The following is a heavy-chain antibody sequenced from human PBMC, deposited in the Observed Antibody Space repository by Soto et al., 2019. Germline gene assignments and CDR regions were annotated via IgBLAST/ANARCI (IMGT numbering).Heavy chain of an antibody. CDR1: GFTFSSYG. V-gene: IGHV3-30*18. J-gene: IGHJ6*02. D-gene: IGHD6-13*01. CDR3: AKDGGYSSSWGEINYYYGMDV. Sequence: QVQLVESGGGVVQPGRSLRLSCAASGFTFSSYGMHWVRQAPGKGLEWVALISHDGGNKYYADSVKGRFTISRDNSKNTLYLQMNSLRVEDTTVYYCAKDGGYSSSWGEINYYYGMDVWGQGTTVTVSS. CDR2: ISHDGGNK.